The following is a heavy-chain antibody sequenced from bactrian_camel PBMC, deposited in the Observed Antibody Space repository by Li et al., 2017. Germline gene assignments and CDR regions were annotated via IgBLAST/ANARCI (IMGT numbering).Heavy chain of an antibody. D-gene: IGHD7*01. CDR3: AFEIQPRVGGLDYSQGAPMAPLCPTQGY. V-gene: IGHV3S53*01. Sequence: VQLVESGGGSVQAGGSLRLSCVVSGYSASFRYMGWFRQAPGKEREGVAAIDSAGGTSYADSVKGRFTISKDNTKNTLYLQMNSLKPEDTAMYYCAFEIQPRVGGLDYSQGAPMAPLCPTQGYWGQGTQVTVS. J-gene: IGHJ4*01. CDR1: GYSASFRY. CDR2: IDSAGGT.